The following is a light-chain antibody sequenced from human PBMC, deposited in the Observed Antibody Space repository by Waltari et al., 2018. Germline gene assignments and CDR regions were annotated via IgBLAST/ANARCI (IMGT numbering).Light chain of an antibody. Sequence: DIQMTQSPSSLSPSVGDRVILTCRASQAISTFLAWFQLKPGKAPKSLIYAASTLQTGVSSNFSGSGSGTDFTLTISSLQPVDCATYSCKQYSTCPPTFGGGTRVEI. J-gene: IGKJ4*01. CDR2: AAS. CDR3: KQYSTCPPT. V-gene: IGKV1-16*02. CDR1: QAISTF.